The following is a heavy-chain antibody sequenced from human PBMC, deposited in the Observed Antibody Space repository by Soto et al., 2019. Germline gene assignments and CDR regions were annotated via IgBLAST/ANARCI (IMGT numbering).Heavy chain of an antibody. D-gene: IGHD3-22*01. CDR3: ARSYYDFPRFDY. CDR2: MNPNSGNT. Sequence: ASVKVSCKASGYTFTSYDINWVRQATGQGLEWMGWMNPNSGNTGYAQKFQGRVTMTRNTSISTAYMELSSLRSEDTAVYYCARSYYDFPRFDYWGQGTLVTVSS. J-gene: IGHJ4*02. V-gene: IGHV1-8*01. CDR1: GYTFTSYD.